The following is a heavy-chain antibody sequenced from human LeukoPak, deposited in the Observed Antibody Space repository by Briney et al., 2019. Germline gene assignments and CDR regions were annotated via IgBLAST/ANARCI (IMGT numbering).Heavy chain of an antibody. V-gene: IGHV4-59*01. CDR3: ARDYPGAY. CDR1: GGSISSYY. CDR2: IYYSGST. Sequence: SETLSLTCTVSGGSISSYYWSWIRQPPGKGLEWIGYIYYSGSTNYNPSLKSRVTISVDTSKNQFSLKLSSVTAADTAVYYCARDYPGAYWGQGTLVTVSS. J-gene: IGHJ4*02. D-gene: IGHD3-10*01.